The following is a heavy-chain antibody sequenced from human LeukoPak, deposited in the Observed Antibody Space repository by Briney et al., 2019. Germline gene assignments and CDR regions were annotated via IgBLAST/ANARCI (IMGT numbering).Heavy chain of an antibody. V-gene: IGHV3-74*01. Sequence: GSLRLSCAASGFTFSSYWMHWVRQAPGKGLVWVSRINSDGSNTIYADLVKGRFTISRDNAKNTLDLQMNSLRAEDTAVYYCARGNANWFDPWGLGTLVTVSS. CDR3: ARGNANWFDP. CDR1: GFTFSSYW. CDR2: INSDGSNT. D-gene: IGHD1-1*01. J-gene: IGHJ5*02.